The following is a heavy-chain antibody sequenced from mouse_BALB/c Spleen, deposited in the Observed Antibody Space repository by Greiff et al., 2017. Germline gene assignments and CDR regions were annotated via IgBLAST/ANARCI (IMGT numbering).Heavy chain of an antibody. J-gene: IGHJ3*01. CDR3: ARAYDGYYKCSPAY. V-gene: IGHV5-17*02. D-gene: IGHD2-3*01. CDR2: ISSGSSTI. CDR1: GFTFSSFG. Sequence: EVNVVESGGGLVQPGGSRKLSCAASGFTFSSFGMHWVRQAPEKGLEWVAYISSGSSTIYYADTVKGRFTISRDNPKNTLFLQMTSLRSEDTAMYYCARAYDGYYKCSPAYWGQGTLVTVSA.